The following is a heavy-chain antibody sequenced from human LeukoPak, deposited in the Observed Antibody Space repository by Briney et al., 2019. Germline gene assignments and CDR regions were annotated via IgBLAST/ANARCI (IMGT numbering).Heavy chain of an antibody. Sequence: ASVKVSCKASGYTFTSYDINWVRQATGQGLEWMGWMNPNSGNTGYAQKFQGRVTMTRNTSISTAYMELSSLRPEDTAVYYCARNYYDFWSGYYPFDYRGQGTLVTVSS. J-gene: IGHJ4*02. CDR1: GYTFTSYD. CDR3: ARNYYDFWSGYYPFDY. CDR2: MNPNSGNT. D-gene: IGHD3-3*01. V-gene: IGHV1-8*01.